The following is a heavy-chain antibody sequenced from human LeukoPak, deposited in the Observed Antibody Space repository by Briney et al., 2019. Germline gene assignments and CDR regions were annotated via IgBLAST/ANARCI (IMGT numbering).Heavy chain of an antibody. D-gene: IGHD3-3*01. CDR3: ASSRITIFGVVWLNWFDP. J-gene: IGHJ5*02. CDR1: GGSFSGYY. CDR2: INHSGST. V-gene: IGHV4-34*01. Sequence: SETLSLTCAVYGGSFSGYYWSWIRQPPGKGLEWIGEINHSGSTNYNPSLKSRGTISVDTSKIQFSLNLSSVTAADTAVYYCASSRITIFGVVWLNWFDPWGQGTLVTVSS.